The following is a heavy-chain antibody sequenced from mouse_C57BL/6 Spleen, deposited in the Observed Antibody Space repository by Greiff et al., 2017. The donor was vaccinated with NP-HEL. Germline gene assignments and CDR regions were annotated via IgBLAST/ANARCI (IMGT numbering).Heavy chain of an antibody. Sequence: VQLQQSGAELARPGASVKMSCKASGYTFTSYTMHWVKLRPGQGLEWIGYINPSSGYTKYNQKFKDKATLTADKSSSTAYMQLSSLTSEDSAVYYCARGYDYDGAWFAYWGQGTLVTVSA. CDR3: ARGYDYDGAWFAY. CDR2: INPSSGYT. D-gene: IGHD2-4*01. J-gene: IGHJ3*01. CDR1: GYTFTSYT. V-gene: IGHV1-4*01.